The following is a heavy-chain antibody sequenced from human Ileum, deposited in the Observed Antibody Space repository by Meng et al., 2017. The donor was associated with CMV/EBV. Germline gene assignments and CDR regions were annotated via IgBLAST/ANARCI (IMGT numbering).Heavy chain of an antibody. CDR3: ARGSSSWAFDY. CDR2: VYSSGST. Sequence: QVWRPCWCPGLGKPSGTWCRPCTVLGGSISGYDWSWIRQPATKGLEWIGRVYSSGSTDYNPSLQSRVTMSVDTSKNQFSLKLSSVTAADTAVYYCARGSSSWAFDYWGQGTLVTVSS. CDR1: GGSISGYD. D-gene: IGHD2-2*01. J-gene: IGHJ4*02. V-gene: IGHV4-4*07.